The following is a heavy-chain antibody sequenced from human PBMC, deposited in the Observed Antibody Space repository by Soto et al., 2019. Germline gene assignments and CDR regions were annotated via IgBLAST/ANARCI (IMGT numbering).Heavy chain of an antibody. Sequence: QVQLQESGPRLVKPAQTLSLTCTVSAGSISSDGYYWSWIRQHPGKGLGWVGYIYYTGTTYYNPPLKSRITIAIDTSKNQTSLKLNSVTAADTAVYYCARDTHSPTTPGGYFHYGVDVWGQGTTVTVSS. J-gene: IGHJ6*02. V-gene: IGHV4-31*03. CDR2: IYYTGTT. CDR1: AGSISSDGYY. CDR3: ARDTHSPTTPGGYFHYGVDV. D-gene: IGHD1-1*01.